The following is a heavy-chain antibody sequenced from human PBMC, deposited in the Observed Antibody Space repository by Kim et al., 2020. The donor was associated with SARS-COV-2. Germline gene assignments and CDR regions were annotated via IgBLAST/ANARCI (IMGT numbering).Heavy chain of an antibody. CDR3: ARDIIVVVPYDAFDI. Sequence: DSVKGRFTISRDNAKNSLYLQMNSLRAEDTAVYYCARDIIVVVPYDAFDIWGQGTMVTVSS. D-gene: IGHD3-22*01. J-gene: IGHJ3*02. V-gene: IGHV3-21*01.